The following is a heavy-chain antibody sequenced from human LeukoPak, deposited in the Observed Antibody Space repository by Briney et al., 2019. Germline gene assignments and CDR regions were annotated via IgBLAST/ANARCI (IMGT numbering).Heavy chain of an antibody. CDR2: IYSVGST. CDR3: AIPNTNNWPFDY. J-gene: IGHJ4*02. V-gene: IGHV4-39*01. CDR1: GGSTSSSSYY. Sequence: SQTLSLTCAVTGGSTSSSSYYWGWVRQPPGKGLEWIGSIYSVGSTYYNQSLKSRVTISVDTSKNQFSLKLSSVTAADTDVYYCAIPNTNNWPFDYWSQGTLVTVSS. D-gene: IGHD1-1*01.